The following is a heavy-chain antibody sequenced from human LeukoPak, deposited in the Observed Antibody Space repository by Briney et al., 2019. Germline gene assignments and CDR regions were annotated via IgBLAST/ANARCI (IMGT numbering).Heavy chain of an antibody. Sequence: GSLLLSCAASGFTCSNYWMCWGRAAPGRGLGGVANIKKDGSEKYYVDSVKGRFTISRDNAKNSLYLQMNSLRAEDTAVYYCARDSRLYDSSGNFDYWGQGTLVTVSS. J-gene: IGHJ4*02. CDR2: IKKDGSEK. V-gene: IGHV3-7*01. D-gene: IGHD3-22*01. CDR1: GFTCSNYW. CDR3: ARDSRLYDSSGNFDY.